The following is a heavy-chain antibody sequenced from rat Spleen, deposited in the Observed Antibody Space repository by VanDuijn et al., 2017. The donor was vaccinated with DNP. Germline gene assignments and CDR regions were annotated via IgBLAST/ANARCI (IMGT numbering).Heavy chain of an antibody. V-gene: IGHV5-25*01. CDR2: ISSSGSRT. J-gene: IGHJ1*01. Sequence: EVQLVESGGGLVLPGRSLKLSCAASGFTFDHYYMAWVRQAPMKGLEWVATISSSGSRTYYPDSVKGRFTSSRDNVKSSLYLQMNSLKSEDTATYYCARALWVSWYFDFWGPGTMVTVSS. CDR1: GFTFDHYY. CDR3: ARALWVSWYFDF. D-gene: IGHD1-7*01.